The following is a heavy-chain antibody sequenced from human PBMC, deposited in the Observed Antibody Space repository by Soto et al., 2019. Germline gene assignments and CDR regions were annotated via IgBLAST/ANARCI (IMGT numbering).Heavy chain of an antibody. Sequence: SETLSLTCAVYGGSFSGYYWSWIRQPPGKGLEWIGEINHSGSTNYNPSLKSRVTISVDTSKNQFSLKLSSVTAADTAVYYCARGISSAAAAPYYFDYWGQGTLVTVSS. CDR1: GGSFSGYY. CDR3: ARGISSAAAAPYYFDY. J-gene: IGHJ4*02. CDR2: INHSGST. D-gene: IGHD6-13*01. V-gene: IGHV4-34*01.